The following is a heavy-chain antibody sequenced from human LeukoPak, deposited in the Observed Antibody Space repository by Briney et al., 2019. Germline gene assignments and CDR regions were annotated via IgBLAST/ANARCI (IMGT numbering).Heavy chain of an antibody. Sequence: GGSLRLSCAASGFTFYDYAMHWVRQAPGKGLEWVSGISWNSGSIGYADSVKGRFTISRDNAKNSLYLQMNSLRAEDTALYYCAKDSCIGGSCYSGSWGQGTLVTVSS. V-gene: IGHV3-9*01. D-gene: IGHD2-15*01. J-gene: IGHJ5*02. CDR3: AKDSCIGGSCYSGS. CDR1: GFTFYDYA. CDR2: ISWNSGSI.